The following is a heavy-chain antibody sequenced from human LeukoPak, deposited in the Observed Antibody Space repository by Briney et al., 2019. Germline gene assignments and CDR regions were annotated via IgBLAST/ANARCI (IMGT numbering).Heavy chain of an antibody. CDR1: GGSFSGYY. Sequence: SETLSLTCAVYGGSFSGYYWSWIRQPPGKGLEWIGEINHSGSTNYNPSLKSRVTISVDTSKNQFSLKLSSVTAADTAVYYCARGTANYYDSSGYYPFDYWAREPWSPSPQ. CDR2: INHSGST. J-gene: IGHJ4*02. V-gene: IGHV4-34*01. D-gene: IGHD3-22*01. CDR3: ARGTANYYDSSGYYPFDY.